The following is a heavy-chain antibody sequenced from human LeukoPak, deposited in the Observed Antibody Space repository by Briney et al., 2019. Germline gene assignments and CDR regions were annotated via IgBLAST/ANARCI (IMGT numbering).Heavy chain of an antibody. D-gene: IGHD6-19*01. J-gene: IGHJ4*02. CDR2: ISGSGGST. Sequence: GGSLRLSCAASGFTFSSYAMSWVRQAPGKGLEWVSAISGSGGSTYYADSVKGRFTISRDNSKNTLYLQMNSLRAEDTAVYYCAKGDRIAVAGRKGYYFDYWGQGTLVTVSS. CDR3: AKGDRIAVAGRKGYYFDY. CDR1: GFTFSSYA. V-gene: IGHV3-23*01.